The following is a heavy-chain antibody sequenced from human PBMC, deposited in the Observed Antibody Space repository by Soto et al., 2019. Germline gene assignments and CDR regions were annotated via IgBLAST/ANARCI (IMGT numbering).Heavy chain of an antibody. V-gene: IGHV1-18*01. CDR2: ISAYNGNT. Sequence: ASVKVSSKASGYTFTSYGISWVRQAPGQGLEWMGWISAYNGNTNYAQKLQGRVTMTTDTSTSTAYMELRSLRSDDTAVYYCARDPENWGFAQSFDYWGQGTLVTVSS. CDR3: ARDPENWGFAQSFDY. D-gene: IGHD7-27*01. J-gene: IGHJ4*02. CDR1: GYTFTSYG.